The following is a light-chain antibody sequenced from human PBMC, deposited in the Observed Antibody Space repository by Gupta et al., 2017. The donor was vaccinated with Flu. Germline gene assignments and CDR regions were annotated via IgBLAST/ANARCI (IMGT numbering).Light chain of an antibody. CDR3: CSSKNDNTNVGV. CDR1: SSDAGGYSY. Sequence: SALTQPASVSRSPGQSTTISCTGTSSDAGGYSYVSWYQQHPAKAPHLIMSYVSNRPSAVAPRFSCATSCDTATPITYGRQQEEDASDYYCSSKNDNTNVGVFGGGTKLTVL. J-gene: IGLJ3*02. V-gene: IGLV2-14*03. CDR2: YVS.